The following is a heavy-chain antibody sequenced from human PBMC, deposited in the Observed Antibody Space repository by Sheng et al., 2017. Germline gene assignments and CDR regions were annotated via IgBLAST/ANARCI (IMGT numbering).Heavy chain of an antibody. CDR1: GFTFSSHY. Sequence: EVQLVESGGGLVQPGGSLRLSCAASGFTFSSHYMHWVRQAPGKGLVWVSRITSDGSITNYADSVEGRFTISRDNAKNTLYLQMNSLRAEDTALYYCARGGCSSTSCLDYWGQGTLVTVSS. CDR3: ARGGCSSTSCLDY. V-gene: IGHV3-74*01. J-gene: IGHJ4*02. CDR2: ITSDGSIT. D-gene: IGHD2-2*01.